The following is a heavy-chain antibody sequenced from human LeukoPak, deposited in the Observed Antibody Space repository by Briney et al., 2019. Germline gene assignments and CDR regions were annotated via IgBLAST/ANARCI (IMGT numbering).Heavy chain of an antibody. Sequence: SETLSLTCSVSGGSVSSGYYWSWIRQPPGKGLEWIGEINHSGSTNYNPSLKSRVTISVDTSKNQFSLKLSSVTAADTAVYYCARPGGGNFGYWGQGTLVTVSS. V-gene: IGHV4-34*01. CDR3: ARPGGGNFGY. D-gene: IGHD2-15*01. CDR2: INHSGST. J-gene: IGHJ4*02. CDR1: GGSVSSGYY.